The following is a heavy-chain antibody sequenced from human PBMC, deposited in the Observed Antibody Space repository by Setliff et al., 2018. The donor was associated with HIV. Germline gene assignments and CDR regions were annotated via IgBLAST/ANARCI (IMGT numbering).Heavy chain of an antibody. V-gene: IGHV5-10-1*01. Sequence: HGESLKISCQGSGYSFTSYWINWVRQMPGKGLEWMGRIDPSDSYTNYNPSFQGHVTISADKSISTAYLQWSSLKASDTAMYYCASHDYYDSSVYYYRFDYWGQGTLVTVSS. CDR2: IDPSDSYT. D-gene: IGHD3-22*01. J-gene: IGHJ4*02. CDR3: ASHDYYDSSVYYYRFDY. CDR1: GYSFTSYW.